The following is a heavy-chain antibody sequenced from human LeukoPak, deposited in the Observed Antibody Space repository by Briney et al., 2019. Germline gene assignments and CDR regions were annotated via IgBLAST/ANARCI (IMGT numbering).Heavy chain of an antibody. D-gene: IGHD2-2*01. CDR1: GYTFTGYY. Sequence: ASVKVSCKASGYTFTGYYMHWVRQAPGQGLEWMGWINPNSGGTYYAQKFQGRVTMTRDTSISTAYMELSRLRSDDTAVYYCARDRIGCSSTSCYGGAGWDAFDIWGQGTMVTVSS. V-gene: IGHV1-2*02. CDR2: INPNSGGT. CDR3: ARDRIGCSSTSCYGGAGWDAFDI. J-gene: IGHJ3*02.